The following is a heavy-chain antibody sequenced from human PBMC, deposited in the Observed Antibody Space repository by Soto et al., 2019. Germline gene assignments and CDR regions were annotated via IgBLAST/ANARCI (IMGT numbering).Heavy chain of an antibody. CDR1: GFTFSSYA. J-gene: IGHJ4*02. CDR3: ARERYGYYFDY. V-gene: IGHV3-30-3*01. D-gene: IGHD3-10*01. CDR2: ISYDGSNK. Sequence: GGSLRLSCAASGFTFSSYAMHWVRQAPGKGLEWVAVISYDGSNKYYADSVKGRFTISRDNSKNTLYLQMNSLRAEDTAVYYCARERYGYYFDYWGQGTLVTVSS.